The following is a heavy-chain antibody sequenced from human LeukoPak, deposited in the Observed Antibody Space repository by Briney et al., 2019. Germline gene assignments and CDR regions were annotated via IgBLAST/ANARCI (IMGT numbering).Heavy chain of an antibody. CDR3: ASVTNNYFDY. CDR1: GGSIRSSGGYY. V-gene: IGHV4-31*03. Sequence: SQTLSLTCTVSGGSIRSSGGYYWSWIRQHPGKGLEWIGFIYYNGNTYYNPSLRNRVTTSVDTSKNQFSLKLSSVTAADTAVYYCASVTNNYFDYWGQGTLVTVSS. CDR2: IYYNGNT. J-gene: IGHJ4*02. D-gene: IGHD4-11*01.